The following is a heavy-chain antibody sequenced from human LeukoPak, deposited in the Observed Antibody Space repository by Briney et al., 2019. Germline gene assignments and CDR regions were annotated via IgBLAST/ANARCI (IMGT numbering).Heavy chain of an antibody. J-gene: IGHJ4*02. CDR3: AREDGHGSGCD. D-gene: IGHD2-8*01. CDR1: GGSVSNSNYY. V-gene: IGHV4-39*07. Sequence: SETLSLTCSVSGGSVSNSNYYWGWIRQPPGKGLEWIATIYYSGSTYYNPSLRSRVTISSDTSKNQFSLTLSSVIAADTAVYYCAREDGHGSGCDWGQGTLVTVSS. CDR2: IYYSGST.